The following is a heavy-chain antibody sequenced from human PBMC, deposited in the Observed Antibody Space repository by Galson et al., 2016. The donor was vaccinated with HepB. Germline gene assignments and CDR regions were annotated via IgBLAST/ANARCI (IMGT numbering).Heavy chain of an antibody. CDR2: NIPILGIA. CDR3: TRDLETTVQGGSVDP. J-gene: IGHJ5*02. Sequence: SCKVSGGTFSSHIINWVRQAPGQGLAWPGRNIPILGIANYAQKFQGRVTITADESTSTAYMELSSLRSEDTAVYYCTRDLETTVQGGSVDPWGQGTLVTVSS. D-gene: IGHD3-10*01. V-gene: IGHV1-69*04. CDR1: GGTFSSHI.